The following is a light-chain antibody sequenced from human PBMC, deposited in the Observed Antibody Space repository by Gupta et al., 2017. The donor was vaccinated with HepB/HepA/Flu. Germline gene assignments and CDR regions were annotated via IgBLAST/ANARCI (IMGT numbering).Light chain of an antibody. CDR1: ENIHNY. J-gene: IGKJ4*01. CDR3: QQHGKWPIS. Sequence: EVVLTQSPATLSLSPGERATLSCRASENIHNYLAWYQQKPGQAPRLLIHDTSRRASGIPARISGSGSETDFTLTISSLELEDFAVYYCQQHGKWPISFGGGTKVDIK. CDR2: DTS. V-gene: IGKV3-11*01.